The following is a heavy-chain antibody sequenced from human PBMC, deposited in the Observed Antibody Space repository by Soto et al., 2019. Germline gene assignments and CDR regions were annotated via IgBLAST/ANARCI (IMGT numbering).Heavy chain of an antibody. Sequence: QVQLQESGPGLVKPSETLSLTCSVSGDSISRKYWSWLRQPAGGGLEWIGRIYTTGATNYNSPLKSGVYMSVDMSKNQFSLRLTSVTAADTAVYFCAMTVIAPSPYLDHWGQGLLVTVSS. J-gene: IGHJ4*02. CDR1: GDSISRKY. V-gene: IGHV4-4*07. D-gene: IGHD4-17*01. CDR2: IYTTGAT. CDR3: AMTVIAPSPYLDH.